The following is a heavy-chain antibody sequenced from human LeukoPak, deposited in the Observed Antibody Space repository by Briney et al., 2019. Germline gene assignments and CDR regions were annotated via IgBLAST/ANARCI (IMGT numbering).Heavy chain of an antibody. CDR1: GGSISSYY. V-gene: IGHV4-59*01. CDR3: ARVGSDSSWYGRWFDP. D-gene: IGHD6-13*01. Sequence: SGTLSLTCTVSGGSISSYYWSWIRQPPGKGLEWIGYIYYSGSTNYNPSLKSRVTISVDTSKSQFSLKLSSVTAADTAVYYCARVGSDSSWYGRWFDPWGQGTLVTVSS. J-gene: IGHJ5*02. CDR2: IYYSGST.